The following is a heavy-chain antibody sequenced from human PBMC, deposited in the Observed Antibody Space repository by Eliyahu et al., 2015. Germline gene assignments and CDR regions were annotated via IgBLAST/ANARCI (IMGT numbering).Heavy chain of an antibody. CDR3: AKDVDDDNYGIFDH. V-gene: IGHV3-23*01. D-gene: IGHD4-17*01. CDR1: GFTFNNXA. J-gene: IGHJ4*02. Sequence: EVQLLESGGELVNXGGXLXLSCAAXGFTFNNXAMXWVRQAPGKGLXWVAGIMGXGGTTYQVDSVKGRFIISRDNSENTLYLQMNSLKDEDSAVYYCAKDVDDDNYGIFDHWGQGTRVTVSS. CDR2: IMGXGGTT.